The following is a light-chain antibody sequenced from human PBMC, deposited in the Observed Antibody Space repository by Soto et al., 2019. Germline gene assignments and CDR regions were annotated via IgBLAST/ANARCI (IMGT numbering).Light chain of an antibody. CDR1: QSVSSY. V-gene: IGKV3-11*01. Sequence: EIVLTQSPATLSLSPGERATLSCRASQSVSSYLAWYQQKPGQAPRLLIYDASNRATGIPVRFSGSGSGTDFTLTISSLEPEDFAVYYCQQRSNWPPFTSGPGTKVDIK. CDR3: QQRSNWPPFT. CDR2: DAS. J-gene: IGKJ3*01.